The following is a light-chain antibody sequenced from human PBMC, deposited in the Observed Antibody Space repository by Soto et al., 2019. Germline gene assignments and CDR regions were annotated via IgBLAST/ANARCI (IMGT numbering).Light chain of an antibody. J-gene: IGLJ2*01. Sequence: QSVLTQPPSASGSPGQSVTISCTGTSSDVGGYDYVSWYQQHPGKAPKVIIYEVSKRPSGVPDRFSGFKSGNTASLTVSGLQAEDEADYYCSSYAGSKNVVFGGGTKVTVL. CDR3: SSYAGSKNVV. V-gene: IGLV2-8*01. CDR2: EVS. CDR1: SSDVGGYDY.